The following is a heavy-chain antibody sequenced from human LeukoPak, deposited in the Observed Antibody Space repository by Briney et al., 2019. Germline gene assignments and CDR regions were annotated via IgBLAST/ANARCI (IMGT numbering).Heavy chain of an antibody. V-gene: IGHV4-30-4*01. CDR1: GGSIRSDDYY. CDR3: ARIYYDLWSGSRYWYIHL. D-gene: IGHD3-3*01. J-gene: IGHJ2*01. Sequence: PSQTLSLTCTVSGGSIRSDDYYWSWIRQPPGRGLEWIGYIYYSGSTYYNPSLKSRLTMSADTSKNQFSLKLRSVTAADTAVYFCARIYYDLWSGSRYWYIHLWGRGTLVTVSS. CDR2: IYYSGST.